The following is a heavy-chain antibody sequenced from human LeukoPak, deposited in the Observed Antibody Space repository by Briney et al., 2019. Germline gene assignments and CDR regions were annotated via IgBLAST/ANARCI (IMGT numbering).Heavy chain of an antibody. V-gene: IGHV3-21*01. CDR3: AGSPLSGVAPGFDY. D-gene: IGHD2-15*01. J-gene: IGHJ4*02. CDR2: ISSSSSYI. CDR1: GFTFSSYS. Sequence: GESLRLSCAASGFTFSSYSMYWVRQAPGKGLEWVSSISSSSSYIYYADSVKGRFTISRDNAKNSLYLQMNSLRAEDTAVYYCAGSPLSGVAPGFDYWGQGTLVTVSS.